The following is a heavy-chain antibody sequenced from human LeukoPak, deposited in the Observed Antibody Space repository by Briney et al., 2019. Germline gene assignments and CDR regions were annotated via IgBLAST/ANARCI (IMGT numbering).Heavy chain of an antibody. CDR3: ARDEGIAARPRWYFDL. J-gene: IGHJ2*01. Sequence: SETLSLTCAVYGGSFSGYYWSWIRQPPGKGLEWIGEINHSGSTNYNPSLKSRVTMSVDTSKNQFSLKLSSVTAADTAVYYCARDEGIAARPRWYFDLWGRGTLVTVSS. D-gene: IGHD6-6*01. CDR2: INHSGST. CDR1: GGSFSGYY. V-gene: IGHV4-34*01.